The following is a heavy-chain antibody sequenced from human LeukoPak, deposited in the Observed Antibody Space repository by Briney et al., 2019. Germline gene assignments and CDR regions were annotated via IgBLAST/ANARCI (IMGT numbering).Heavy chain of an antibody. CDR2: IYHSGST. CDR1: GYSIGSGYY. Sequence: PSESLSLTCAVSGYSIGSGYYWGWIRQPPGKGLEWIGSIYHSGSTYYNPSLKSRFTISVDTSNNQFSLKLSPVTAVDTAVYYCARLCQQLVRWVDPWGQGTLVTVSS. CDR3: ARLCQQLVRWVDP. D-gene: IGHD6-13*01. J-gene: IGHJ5*02. V-gene: IGHV4-38-2*01.